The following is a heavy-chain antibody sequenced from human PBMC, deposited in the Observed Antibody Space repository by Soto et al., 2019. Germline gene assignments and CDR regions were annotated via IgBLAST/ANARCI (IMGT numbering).Heavy chain of an antibody. Sequence: GGSLRLSCAASGFTFSTYAMSWVRLTPGKRLEWVSSISGNGGITYYADSVKGRFTISRDNSKHTLYLQVNSLRAEDTAEYYCARDAQYDLLTGQWAPFDYWGQGTLVTVSS. CDR2: ISGNGGIT. CDR3: ARDAQYDLLTGQWAPFDY. V-gene: IGHV3-23*01. J-gene: IGHJ4*02. D-gene: IGHD3-9*01. CDR1: GFTFSTYA.